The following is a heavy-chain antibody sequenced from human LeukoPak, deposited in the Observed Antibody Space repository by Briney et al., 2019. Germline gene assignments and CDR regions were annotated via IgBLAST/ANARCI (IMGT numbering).Heavy chain of an antibody. CDR2: IIPILGIA. D-gene: IGHD1-26*01. V-gene: IGHV1-69*04. CDR3: AREVVVPPRYSGSYFVFDY. J-gene: IGHJ4*02. Sequence: AAVTVYCKTSGGTFSSYAISWVRQASGQVHEWMGRIIPILGIANYAQKFQGRVTITADKSTSTAYMELSSQISEDTAVYYCAREVVVPPRYSGSYFVFDYLGQGTLVTVSS. CDR1: GGTFSSYA.